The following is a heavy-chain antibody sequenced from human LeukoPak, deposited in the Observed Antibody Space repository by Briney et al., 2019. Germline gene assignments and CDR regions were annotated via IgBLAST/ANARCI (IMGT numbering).Heavy chain of an antibody. J-gene: IGHJ6*02. CDR2: IYYSGST. CDR3: ARGFDIVVVPAALGRYYYGMDV. V-gene: IGHV4-59*01. Sequence: SETLSLTCTVSGGSISSYYWSWIRQPPGKGLEWIGYIYYSGSTNYNPSLKSRVTITVDTTKNHFSLKLSSVPAADTAVYYCARGFDIVVVPAALGRYYYGMDVWGQGTTVTVSS. D-gene: IGHD2-2*01. CDR1: GGSISSYY.